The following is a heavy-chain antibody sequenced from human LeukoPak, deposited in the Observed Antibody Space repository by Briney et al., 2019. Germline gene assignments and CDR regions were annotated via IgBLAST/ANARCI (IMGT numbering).Heavy chain of an antibody. CDR1: GFTFSSYW. D-gene: IGHD5-12*01. CDR2: IKQDGSEK. Sequence: GGSLRLSCEASGFTFSSYWMSWVRQAPGKGLEWVANIKQDGSEKYYVDSVKGRFTISRDNAKNSLYLQMNSLRAEDTAVYYCARDKWMFDYWGQGTLVTISS. J-gene: IGHJ4*02. CDR3: ARDKWMFDY. V-gene: IGHV3-7*01.